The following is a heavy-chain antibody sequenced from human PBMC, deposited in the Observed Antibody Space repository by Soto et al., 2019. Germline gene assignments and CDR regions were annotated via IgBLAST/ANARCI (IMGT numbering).Heavy chain of an antibody. CDR3: ARGQYSYGYFYFDY. Sequence: PSETLSLTCTVSGGSISSYYWSWIRQPPGEGLEWIGYIYYSGSTNYNPSLKSRVTISVDTSKNQFSLKLSSVTAADTAVYYCARGQYSYGYFYFDYWGQGTLVTVSS. CDR2: IYYSGST. J-gene: IGHJ4*02. D-gene: IGHD5-18*01. V-gene: IGHV4-59*01. CDR1: GGSISSYY.